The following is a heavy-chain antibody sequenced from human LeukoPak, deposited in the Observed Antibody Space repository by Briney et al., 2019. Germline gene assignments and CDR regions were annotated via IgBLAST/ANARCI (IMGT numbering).Heavy chain of an antibody. J-gene: IGHJ4*02. CDR1: GYTFTSYD. Sequence: GASVKVSCKASGYTFTSYDINWVRQATGQGLEWMGWMNPNSGNTGYAQKFQGRVTMTRNASISTAYMELSCLRSEDTAVYYCARGWLRFGELFYWGQGTLVTVSS. CDR3: ARGWLRFGELFY. D-gene: IGHD3-10*01. V-gene: IGHV1-8*01. CDR2: MNPNSGNT.